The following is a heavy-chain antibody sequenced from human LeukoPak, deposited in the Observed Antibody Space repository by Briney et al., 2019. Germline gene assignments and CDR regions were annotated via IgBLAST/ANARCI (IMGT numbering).Heavy chain of an antibody. CDR2: IHHSGTT. D-gene: IGHD3-22*01. CDR3: ARGGFDSSTYYNYFDS. CDR1: GDSISSYY. J-gene: IGHJ4*02. Sequence: PSETLSLTCTVSGDSISSYYWSWIRQPPGKGLEWIGYIHHSGTTNYNPSLKSRVTISVDTSNDQISLNLKSVTAADTAVYYCARGGFDSSTYYNYFDSWGQGTMVTVSS. V-gene: IGHV4-59*01.